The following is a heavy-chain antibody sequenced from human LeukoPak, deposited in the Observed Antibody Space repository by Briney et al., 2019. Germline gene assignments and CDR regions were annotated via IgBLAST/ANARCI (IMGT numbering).Heavy chain of an antibody. D-gene: IGHD5-12*01. CDR2: IIPIFGTA. Sequence: SVKVSCKASGGTFSSYAISWLRQAPGQGLEWMGGIIPIFGTANYAQKFQGRVTITTDESTSTAYMELSSLRSEDTAVYYCARGGSGYDSYHYFDYWGQGTLVTVSS. J-gene: IGHJ4*02. CDR1: GGTFSSYA. CDR3: ARGGSGYDSYHYFDY. V-gene: IGHV1-69*05.